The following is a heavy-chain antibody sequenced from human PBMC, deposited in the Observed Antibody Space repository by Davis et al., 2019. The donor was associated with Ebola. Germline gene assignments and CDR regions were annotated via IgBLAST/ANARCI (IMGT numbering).Heavy chain of an antibody. CDR1: GGTFSSYA. J-gene: IGHJ3*02. D-gene: IGHD3-10*01. CDR2: IIPIFGTA. V-gene: IGHV1-69*13. Sequence: SVKVSCKASGGTFSSYAISWVRQAPGQGLEWMGGIIPIFGTANYAQKFQGRVTITADESTSTAYMELSSLRSEDTAVYYCARDIRAMVRGFHAFDIWGQGTMVTVSS. CDR3: ARDIRAMVRGFHAFDI.